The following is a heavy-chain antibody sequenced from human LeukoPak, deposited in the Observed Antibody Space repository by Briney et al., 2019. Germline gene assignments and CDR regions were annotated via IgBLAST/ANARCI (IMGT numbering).Heavy chain of an antibody. CDR1: GFTFSDYA. CDR2: ISYDGSDK. V-gene: IGHV3-30*04. Sequence: GGSLRLSCAASGFTFSDYALHWVRQAPGKGLEWVSLISYDGSDKFYSGSVKGRFTISRDNSKSTVYLQMNSLRAEDTAIYFCARSPGGSGYSYSNFWGQGTLVTVSS. J-gene: IGHJ4*02. D-gene: IGHD3-22*01. CDR3: ARSPGGSGYSYSNF.